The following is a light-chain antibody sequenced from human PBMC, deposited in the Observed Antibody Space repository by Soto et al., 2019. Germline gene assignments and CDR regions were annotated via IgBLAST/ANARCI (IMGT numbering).Light chain of an antibody. CDR2: TAS. CDR1: QNIIKS. Sequence: DIQMTQSPSSLSASVGYSITITCRASQNIIKSLNWYQQKPGQAPKLLINTASGLQSEVPSRLSGSGYGTDLTITISSLKTEDFATYLCQQSFSKPWTFGQGTKVDI. V-gene: IGKV1-39*01. J-gene: IGKJ1*01. CDR3: QQSFSKPWT.